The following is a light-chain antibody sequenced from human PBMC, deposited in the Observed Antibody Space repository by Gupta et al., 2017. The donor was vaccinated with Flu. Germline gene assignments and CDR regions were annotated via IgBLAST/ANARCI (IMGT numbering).Light chain of an antibody. V-gene: IGLV3-25*03. CDR2: NDS. CDR1: ALPKQY. CDR3: QCNDIGGAYGV. Sequence: GQTARITCSGDALPKQYAYWYRKKAGPEHVEGIENDSERPSGIPERGACSSSGKKVKLTLNVVEAEDEADDDCQCNDIGGAYGVFGGGTKLTVL. J-gene: IGLJ3*02.